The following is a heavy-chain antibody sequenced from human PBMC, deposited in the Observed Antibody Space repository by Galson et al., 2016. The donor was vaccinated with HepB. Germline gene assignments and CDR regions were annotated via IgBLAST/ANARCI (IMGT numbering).Heavy chain of an antibody. CDR3: ARKNYAPPNWFDP. V-gene: IGHV3-7*04. D-gene: IGHD3-16*01. CDR2: IEKDGSEK. Sequence: SLRLSCAASGFTFSTYWMTWVRQAPGKGLEWVAPIEKDGSEKHYMDSVRGRFTISRDNAQKSVYLQMNSLRVEETAVYYGARKNYAPPNWFDPWGQGTLVTVSS. CDR1: GFTFSTYW. J-gene: IGHJ5*02.